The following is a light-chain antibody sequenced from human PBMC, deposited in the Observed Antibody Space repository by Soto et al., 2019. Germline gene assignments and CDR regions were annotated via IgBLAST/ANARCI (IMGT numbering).Light chain of an antibody. Sequence: QAVVTQSSSASASLGSSVTLTCTLSSGHSTYVIAWHQQQPGKAPRYLMKLDRSGGYNKGTGVPDRFSGSSSRAARYLTISNLQFEDEADYYCETWDTNTRVFGTGTKLTVL. J-gene: IGLJ1*01. CDR3: ETWDTNTRV. CDR2: LDRSGGY. V-gene: IGLV4-60*02. CDR1: SGHSTYV.